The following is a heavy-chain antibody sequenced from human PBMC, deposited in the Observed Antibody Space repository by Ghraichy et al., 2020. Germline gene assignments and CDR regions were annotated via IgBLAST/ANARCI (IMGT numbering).Heavy chain of an antibody. D-gene: IGHD3-10*01. CDR2: ISSSSSYI. V-gene: IGHV3-21*01. CDR3: ARGDRFGYYYYMDV. J-gene: IGHJ6*03. Sequence: GGSLRLSCAASGFTFSSYSMNWVRQAPGKGLEWVSSISSSSSYIYYADSVKGRFTISRDNAKNSLYLQMNSLRAEDTAVYYCARGDRFGYYYYMDVGGKGTTVTVSS. CDR1: GFTFSSYS.